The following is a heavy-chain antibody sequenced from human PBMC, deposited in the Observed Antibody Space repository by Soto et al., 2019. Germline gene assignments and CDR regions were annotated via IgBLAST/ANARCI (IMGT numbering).Heavy chain of an antibody. CDR3: ARRIDDYYYVPD. V-gene: IGHV4-61*01. D-gene: IGHD3-10*02. Sequence: QVQLQESGPGLVKPSETLSLTCTVSGASVSSGSYYWSWIRQPPGKGLEWIGHIYYSGSTSYNPSLKSRVTMSVDTSKNQFSLKLTSVTAADTAVYFCARRIDDYYYVPDWGQGTLVTVSS. CDR2: IYYSGST. J-gene: IGHJ4*02. CDR1: GASVSSGSYY.